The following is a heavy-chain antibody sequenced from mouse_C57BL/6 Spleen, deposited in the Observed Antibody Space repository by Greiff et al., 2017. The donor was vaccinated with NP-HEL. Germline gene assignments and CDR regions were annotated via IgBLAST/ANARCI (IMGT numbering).Heavy chain of an antibody. J-gene: IGHJ3*01. D-gene: IGHD1-1*01. CDR1: GFTFSSYA. CDR3: ARGRNYGSSYDWFAY. CDR2: ISDGGSYT. Sequence: EVMLVESGGGLVKPGGSLKLSCAASGFTFSSYAMSWVRQTPEKRLEWVATISDGGSYTYYPDNVKGRFTISRDNAKNNLYLQMSHLKSEDTAMYYCARGRNYGSSYDWFAYWGQGTLVTVSA. V-gene: IGHV5-4*03.